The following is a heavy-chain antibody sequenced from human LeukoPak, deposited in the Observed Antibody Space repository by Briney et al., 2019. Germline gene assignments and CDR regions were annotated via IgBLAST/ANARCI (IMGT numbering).Heavy chain of an antibody. J-gene: IGHJ6*03. V-gene: IGHV4-39*07. CDR3: AREGWVWLGELPVRYYYYMDV. Sequence: PSETLSLTCTVSGGSITSSSYYWGWIRQPPGKGLEWIGSVYYSGNTYYNSSLKSRVPISVDTSKNQFSLKLSSVTAADTAVYYCAREGWVWLGELPVRYYYYMDVWGKGTTVTISS. CDR1: GGSITSSSYY. CDR2: VYYSGNT. D-gene: IGHD3-10*01.